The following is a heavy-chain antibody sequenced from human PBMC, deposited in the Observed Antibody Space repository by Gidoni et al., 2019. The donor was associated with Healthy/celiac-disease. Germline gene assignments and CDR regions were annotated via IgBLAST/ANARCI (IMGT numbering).Heavy chain of an antibody. CDR2: IYYSGST. CDR1: SGSISSSSYY. CDR3: ARLDDFWSGLDY. Sequence: QLQLQESGPGLVKPSETLSLTCTVSSGSISSSSYYWGWIRQPPGKGLEWIGSIYYSGSTYYNPSLKSRVTISVDTSKNQFSLKLSSVTAADTAVYYCARLDDFWSGLDYWGQGTLVTVSS. D-gene: IGHD3-3*01. J-gene: IGHJ4*02. V-gene: IGHV4-39*01.